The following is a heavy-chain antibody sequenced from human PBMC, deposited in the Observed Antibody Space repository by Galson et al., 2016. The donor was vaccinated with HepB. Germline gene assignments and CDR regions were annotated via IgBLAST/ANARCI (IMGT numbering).Heavy chain of an antibody. CDR3: VHRRLSNYPSCFDD. CDR2: IYWDDDM. D-gene: IGHD4-11*01. V-gene: IGHV2-5*02. CDR1: GFSFSTSGVG. Sequence: PALVKPTQTLTLTCAFSGFSFSTSGVGVGWVRQPPGKSLEWLALIYWDDDMRYRPSLESRLTITRDTSKNQVVLTMTNMDPVDTATDYCVHRRLSNYPSCFDDGGQGTLVTVSS. J-gene: IGHJ4*02.